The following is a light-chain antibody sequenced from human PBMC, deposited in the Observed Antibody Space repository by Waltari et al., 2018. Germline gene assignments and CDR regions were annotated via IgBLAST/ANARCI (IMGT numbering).Light chain of an antibody. CDR2: AAS. V-gene: IGKV1-39*01. J-gene: IGKJ4*01. Sequence: DIQMTQSPSSLSASVGDRVTLTCRASQSINTYLNWYQQKPGKAPKFLIYAASRLQSGVPSRFSGSGSVTDFTLTISSLQPDDFATYYCQQTYRTPRTFGGGTKVEIK. CDR1: QSINTY. CDR3: QQTYRTPRT.